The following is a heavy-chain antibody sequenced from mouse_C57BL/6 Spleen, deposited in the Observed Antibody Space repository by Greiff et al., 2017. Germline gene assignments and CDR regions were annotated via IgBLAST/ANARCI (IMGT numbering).Heavy chain of an antibody. D-gene: IGHD4-1*02. CDR2: ISSGGSYT. V-gene: IGHV5-6*01. Sequence: EVQGVESGGDLVKPGGSLKLSCAASGFTFSSYGMSWVRQTPDKRLEWVATISSGGSYTYYPDSVKGRFTISRDNAKNTLYLQMSSLKSEDTAMYYCASATGTGDVDYWGQGTTLTVSS. CDR3: ASATGTGDVDY. J-gene: IGHJ2*01. CDR1: GFTFSSYG.